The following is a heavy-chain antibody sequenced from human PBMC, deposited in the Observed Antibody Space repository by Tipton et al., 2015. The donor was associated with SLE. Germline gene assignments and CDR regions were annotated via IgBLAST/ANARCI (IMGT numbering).Heavy chain of an antibody. D-gene: IGHD2-2*03. CDR2: INPSGGST. CDR1: GYTFTSYY. J-gene: IGHJ4*02. V-gene: IGHV1-46*01. Sequence: QLVQSGAEVKKPGASVKLSCKASGYTFTSYYMHWVRQAPGQGLEWMGIINPSGGSTSYAQKFQGRVTMTRDTSTTTVYMELSSLRSEDTAMYYCAKDRLDIVVSTHGGYFDYWGQGTLVTVSS. CDR3: AKDRLDIVVSTHGGYFDY.